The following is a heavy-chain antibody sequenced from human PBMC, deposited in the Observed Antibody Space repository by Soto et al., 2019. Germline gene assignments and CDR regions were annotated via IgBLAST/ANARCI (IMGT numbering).Heavy chain of an antibody. CDR1: GGSFSGYY. V-gene: IGHV4-34*01. J-gene: IGHJ4*02. D-gene: IGHD1-26*01. CDR2: INHSRST. Sequence: PSETLSLTCAVYGGSFSGYYWSWIRQPPGKGLEWIGEINHSRSTNYNPSLKSRVTISVDTSKNQFSLKLSSVTAADTAVYYCARARGATLIWGQGTLVTVSS. CDR3: ARARGATLI.